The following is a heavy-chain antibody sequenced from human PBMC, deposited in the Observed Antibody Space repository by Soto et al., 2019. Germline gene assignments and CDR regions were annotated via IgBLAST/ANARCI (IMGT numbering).Heavy chain of an antibody. CDR3: ASGGPIVVVTAIVYNWIDP. CDR1: GYTFTGYY. Sequence: ASVKVSCKASGYTFTGYYMHWVRQAPGQGLEWMGWINPNSGGTNYAQKFQGRVTMTRDTSISTAYMELSRLRSDDTAVYYCASGGPIVVVTAIVYNWIDPWGQGTLVTVSS. V-gene: IGHV1-2*02. CDR2: INPNSGGT. D-gene: IGHD2-21*02. J-gene: IGHJ5*02.